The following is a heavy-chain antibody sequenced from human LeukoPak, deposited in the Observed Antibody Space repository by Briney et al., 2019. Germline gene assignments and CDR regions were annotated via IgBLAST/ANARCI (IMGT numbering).Heavy chain of an antibody. CDR3: ARSADISGPYFDY. CDR1: GFTFSSYA. Sequence: GGSLRLSCAASGFTFSSYAMHWVRQAPGKGLEWVAVISYDGSNKYYADSVKGRFTISRDNSKNTLYLQMNSLRAEDTAVYYCARSADISGPYFDYWGQGALVTVSS. J-gene: IGHJ4*02. D-gene: IGHD3-22*01. V-gene: IGHV3-30*04. CDR2: ISYDGSNK.